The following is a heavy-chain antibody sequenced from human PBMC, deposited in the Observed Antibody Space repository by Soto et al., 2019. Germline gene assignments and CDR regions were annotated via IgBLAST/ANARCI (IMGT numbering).Heavy chain of an antibody. V-gene: IGHV4-34*01. D-gene: IGHD3-10*01. Sequence: SETLSLTCAVYGGSFSGYYWSLIRQPPGKGLEWIGEINHSGSTNYNPSLKSRVTISVDTSKNQFSLKLSSVTAADTAVYYCARHNYGSGSTYFDYWGQGTLVTVSS. CDR1: GGSFSGYY. CDR2: INHSGST. J-gene: IGHJ4*02. CDR3: ARHNYGSGSTYFDY.